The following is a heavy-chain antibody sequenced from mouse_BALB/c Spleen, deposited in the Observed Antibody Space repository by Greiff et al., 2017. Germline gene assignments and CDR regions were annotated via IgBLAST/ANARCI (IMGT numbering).Heavy chain of an antibody. D-gene: IGHD1-1*01. V-gene: IGHV5-6-5*01. CDR3: ARGEVYYGSSYWFAY. CDR1: GFTFSSYA. Sequence: EVKVVESGGGLVKPGGSLKLSCAASGFTFSSYAMSWVRQTPEKRLEWVASISSGGSTYYPDSVKGRFTISRDNARNILYLQMSSLRSEDTAMYYCARGEVYYGSSYWFAYWGQGTLVTVSA. CDR2: ISSGGST. J-gene: IGHJ3*01.